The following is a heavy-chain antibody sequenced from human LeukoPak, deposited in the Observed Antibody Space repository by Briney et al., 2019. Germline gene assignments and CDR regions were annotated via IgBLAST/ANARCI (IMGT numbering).Heavy chain of an antibody. CDR3: ARDRGYCSSTSCRNWFDP. CDR2: INPNSGGT. CDR1: GYTLTGYY. D-gene: IGHD2-2*03. Sequence: ASVKVSCKASGYTLTGYYMHWVRQAPGQGLEWMGWINPNSGGTNYAQKFQGRVTMTRDTSISTAYMELSRLRSDDTAVYYCARDRGYCSSTSCRNWFDPWGQGTLVTVSS. J-gene: IGHJ5*02. V-gene: IGHV1-2*02.